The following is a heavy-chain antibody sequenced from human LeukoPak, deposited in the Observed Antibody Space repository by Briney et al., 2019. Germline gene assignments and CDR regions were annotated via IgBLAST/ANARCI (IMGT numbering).Heavy chain of an antibody. CDR3: SGGSGGNFDY. CDR2: IWYDGSNK. J-gene: IGHJ4*02. CDR1: GFTFSSYG. V-gene: IGHV3-33*01. D-gene: IGHD2-15*01. Sequence: GRSLRLSCAASGFTFSSYGMHWVRQAPGKGLEWVAVIWYDGSNKYYADSVKGRLTISRDNSKNTLYPQMNSLRAEDTAVYYCSGGSGGNFDYWGQGTLVTVSS.